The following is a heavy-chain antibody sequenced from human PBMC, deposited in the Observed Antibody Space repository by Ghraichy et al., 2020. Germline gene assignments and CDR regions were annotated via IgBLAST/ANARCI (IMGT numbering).Heavy chain of an antibody. V-gene: IGHV3-21*01. J-gene: IGHJ4*02. CDR1: GFTFSAFG. CDR3: VKCLRPAALGYFGS. D-gene: IGHD2-2*01. CDR2: ISSVGDA. Sequence: GGSLRLSCAASGFTFSAFGLTWVRQSPAKGLEWVSSISSVGDAWYADSVRGRFTISRDNARNSVSLQMNSLRVDDTAVYYCVKCLRPAALGYFGSWGRGTLVAVSS.